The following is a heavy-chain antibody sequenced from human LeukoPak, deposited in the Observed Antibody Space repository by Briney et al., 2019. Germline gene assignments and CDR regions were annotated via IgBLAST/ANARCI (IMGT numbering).Heavy chain of an antibody. Sequence: GASVKVSCKASGYTFNSHGISWVRQAPGQGLEWMGWFSTYSGETKNTAQNLQGRGTITADTSTRTAYMELRRLRSDDTAVYYCARGPPEYSSSFAFDFWGQGTLVTVSS. V-gene: IGHV1-18*01. J-gene: IGHJ4*02. CDR1: GYTFNSHG. D-gene: IGHD6-6*01. CDR3: ARGPPEYSSSFAFDF. CDR2: FSTYSGET.